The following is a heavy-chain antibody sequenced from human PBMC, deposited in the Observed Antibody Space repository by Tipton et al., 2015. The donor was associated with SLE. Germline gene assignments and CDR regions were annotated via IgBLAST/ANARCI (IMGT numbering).Heavy chain of an antibody. Sequence: TLSLTCPVSGGTIDSGGYYWSWLRQHPGRGLEWIAYIYYTGNTYYNPSLKRRVTMSLDTSKNQFSLMLRSVTAADTAVYYCARYSRSSVDYCDSWGQGTRVTVSS. CDR2: IYYTGNT. CDR1: GGTIDSGGYY. V-gene: IGHV4-31*03. J-gene: IGHJ4*02. D-gene: IGHD6-6*01. CDR3: ARYSRSSVDYCDS.